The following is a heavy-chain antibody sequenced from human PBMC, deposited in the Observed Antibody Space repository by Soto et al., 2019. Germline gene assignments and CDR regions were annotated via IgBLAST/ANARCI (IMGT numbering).Heavy chain of an antibody. CDR1: GYTFTGYG. V-gene: IGHV1-18*01. Sequence: QVQLVQSGTEVKRPGASVKVSCKASGYTFTGYGISWVRQAPGQGLEWMGRINAYNDNTDYAQKFQGRVTLTTDTSTSTAYMELRSLRSDDTAVYYCGRRIGSPEVYVDFWGQGTLVTVSS. J-gene: IGHJ4*02. CDR3: GRRIGSPEVYVDF. CDR2: INAYNDNT.